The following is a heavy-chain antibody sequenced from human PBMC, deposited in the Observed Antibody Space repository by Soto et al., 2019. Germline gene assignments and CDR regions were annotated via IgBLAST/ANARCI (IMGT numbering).Heavy chain of an antibody. D-gene: IGHD5-18*01. CDR3: ARDLGYSYGWDAFDI. Sequence: SQTLSLNCTISGDSVSSNSAAWNWIRQSPSRGLEWLGRTYYRSKWYNDYAVSVKSRITINPDTSKNQFSLQLNSVTPDDTAVYYCARDLGYSYGWDAFDIWGQGTMVTVSS. CDR1: GDSVSSNSAA. V-gene: IGHV6-1*01. CDR2: TYYRSKWYN. J-gene: IGHJ3*02.